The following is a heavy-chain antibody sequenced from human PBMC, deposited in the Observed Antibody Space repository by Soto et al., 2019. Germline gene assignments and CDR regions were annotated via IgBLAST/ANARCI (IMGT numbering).Heavy chain of an antibody. CDR2: IYHSGST. CDR1: SGSISSSNW. V-gene: IGHV4-4*02. Sequence: SETLSLTCAVSSGSISSSNWWRWVRQPPGKGLEWIGEIYHSGSTNYNPSLKSRVTISVDTSKNQFSLKLSSVTAADTAVYYCARTSATYYCMDVWGKGTTITVSS. CDR3: ARTSATYYCMDV. J-gene: IGHJ6*03.